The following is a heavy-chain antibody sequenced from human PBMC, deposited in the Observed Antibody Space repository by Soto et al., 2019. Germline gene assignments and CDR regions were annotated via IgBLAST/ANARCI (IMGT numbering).Heavy chain of an antibody. CDR3: ARRDSSSWFLDY. CDR2: IYYSGTT. J-gene: IGHJ4*02. D-gene: IGHD6-13*01. CDR1: GGSISNYY. Sequence: SETLSLTCTVSGGSISNYYWSWIRQPPGKGLEWIGYIYYSGTTKYNPSLKSRVTISLDTSKNQFSLKLNSVTAADTAMYYCARRDSSSWFLDYWGQGTLVTVSS. V-gene: IGHV4-59*08.